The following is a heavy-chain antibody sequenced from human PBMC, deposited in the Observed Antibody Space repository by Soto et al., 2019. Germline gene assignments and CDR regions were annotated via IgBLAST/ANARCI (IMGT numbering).Heavy chain of an antibody. CDR2: SYYGRSA. Sequence: QVQLQESGPGLVKPSETLSLTCAVSGDSISSYYCMWIRQPPGKGLESIGYSYYGRSANYNPSLKSRVTLSVDTSTNQCSLTLSSMTDADTDVYYCALRSMAVVADYWGQGTLVTVSS. D-gene: IGHD2-15*01. J-gene: IGHJ4*02. CDR3: ALRSMAVVADY. V-gene: IGHV4-59*01. CDR1: GDSISSYY.